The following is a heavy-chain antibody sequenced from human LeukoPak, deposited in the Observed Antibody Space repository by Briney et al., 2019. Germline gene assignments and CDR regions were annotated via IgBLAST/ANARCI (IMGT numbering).Heavy chain of an antibody. Sequence: NPSETLSLTCIVSGGSISSGDYYWSWIRQPPGKGLEWIGYVYYSGSTYDNPSLKSRLTISVDTSNNQFSPKLSSVTAADTAVYYCARAHSSSKFGAFDIWGQGTMVTVSS. CDR1: GGSISSGDYY. V-gene: IGHV4-30-4*08. J-gene: IGHJ3*02. CDR2: VYYSGST. D-gene: IGHD6-6*01. CDR3: ARAHSSSKFGAFDI.